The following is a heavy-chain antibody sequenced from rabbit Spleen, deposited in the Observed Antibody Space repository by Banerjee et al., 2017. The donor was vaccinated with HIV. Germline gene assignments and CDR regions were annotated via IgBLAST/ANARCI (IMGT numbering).Heavy chain of an antibody. CDR3: ARAIVPWLGLTRLDL. CDR1: GFSFSNDY. CDR2: VGGRTSNT. D-gene: IGHD4-1*01. Sequence: QEQLEESGGGLVQPEGSLTLTCTASGFSFSNDYMCWIRQAPGKGLEWIACVGGRTSNTYYASWAKGRFTSSMTSSTTVDLKMTSLTAADTATYFCARAIVPWLGLTRLDLWGPGTLVTVS. V-gene: IGHV1S45*01. J-gene: IGHJ3*01.